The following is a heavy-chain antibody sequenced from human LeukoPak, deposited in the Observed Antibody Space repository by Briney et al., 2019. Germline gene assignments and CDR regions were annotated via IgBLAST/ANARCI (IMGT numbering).Heavy chain of an antibody. D-gene: IGHD3-22*01. CDR3: AGKYYCDSSGYFYVDW. CDR1: GYSISGGYY. J-gene: IGHJ4*02. V-gene: IGHV4-38-2*02. CDR2: IYRGGSTYFSGIT. Sequence: SETLSLTCTVSGYSISGGYYWGWIRQSPGKGLEWIGSIYRGGSTYFSGITYYNPSLKSRVTISMDTTKNQFSLKLSSVTAADTAMYYCAGKYYCDSSGYFYVDWWGQGTLVTVSS.